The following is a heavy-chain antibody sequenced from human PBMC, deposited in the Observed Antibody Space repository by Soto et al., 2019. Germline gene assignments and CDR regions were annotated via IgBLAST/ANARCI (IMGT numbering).Heavy chain of an antibody. J-gene: IGHJ4*02. D-gene: IGHD3-22*01. CDR2: ISGSGDRT. CDR1: GITISNYP. CDR3: VKDDGGYPSTAPH. Sequence: EVQLLESGGGLVQPGGSLRLSCAASGITISNYPMSWVRQAPGKGLDWVSGISGSGDRTYYADSAKGRFTISXXXXXXXXXXXXXXXRVEDTAVYFCVKDDGGYPSTAPHWGQGTLVTVSS. V-gene: IGHV3-23*01.